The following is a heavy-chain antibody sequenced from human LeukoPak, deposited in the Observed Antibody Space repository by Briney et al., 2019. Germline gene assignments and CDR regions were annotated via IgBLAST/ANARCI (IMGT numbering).Heavy chain of an antibody. CDR1: GGSISSYY. J-gene: IGHJ4*02. D-gene: IGHD6-13*01. V-gene: IGHV4-59*08. CDR3: ARHARTIAAAGTAGFDY. Sequence: SETLSLTCTVSGGSISSYYWSWIRQPPGKGLEWIGYIYYSGSTNYNPSLKSRVTISVDTSKNQFSLKLSSVTAADTAVYYCARHARTIAAAGTAGFDYWGQGTLVTVSS. CDR2: IYYSGST.